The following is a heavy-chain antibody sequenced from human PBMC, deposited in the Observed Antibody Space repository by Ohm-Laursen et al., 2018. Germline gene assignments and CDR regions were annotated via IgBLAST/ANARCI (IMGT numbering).Heavy chain of an antibody. Sequence: ASAKVSCKASGYTFTTYDITWVRQAARQGPEWMGWMNPNSGNTGYAQKFRDRVTMTSDTSISTAYMELYGLTSEDTAAYYCARAVRNQLVSDYWGQGTLVTVSS. J-gene: IGHJ4*02. CDR3: ARAVRNQLVSDY. D-gene: IGHD1-1*01. CDR1: GYTFTTYD. V-gene: IGHV1-8*02. CDR2: MNPNSGNT.